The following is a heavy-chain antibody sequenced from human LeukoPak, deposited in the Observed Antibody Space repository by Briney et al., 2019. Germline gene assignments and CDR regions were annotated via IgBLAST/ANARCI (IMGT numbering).Heavy chain of an antibody. J-gene: IGHJ4*02. Sequence: ASVKVSCKVSGYSVTELSMHWVRQAPGLGLEWMGGFNREDAAPIYAQQFQGRVTMTEDTYTDTAYMELSSLRSEDTALYYCATLDSYYDKSGRPLLPDWGQGTLVTVSS. CDR2: FNREDAAP. CDR1: GYSVTELS. CDR3: ATLDSYYDKSGRPLLPD. V-gene: IGHV1-24*01. D-gene: IGHD3-22*01.